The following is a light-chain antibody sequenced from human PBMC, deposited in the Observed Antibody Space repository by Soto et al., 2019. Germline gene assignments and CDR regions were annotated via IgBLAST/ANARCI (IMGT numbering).Light chain of an antibody. CDR2: ATS. J-gene: IGKJ2*03. CDR3: QQYGDYNSPRYS. Sequence: EIVLTQSPGTLSLSPGDRVTLSCRASQSVSSNYLAWYQQKPGQAPRLLIYATSARATGIPDRFSGSGSETDFTLTISRLEPEDFAMYYCQQYGDYNSPRYSFGQGTRLEI. CDR1: QSVSSNY. V-gene: IGKV3-20*01.